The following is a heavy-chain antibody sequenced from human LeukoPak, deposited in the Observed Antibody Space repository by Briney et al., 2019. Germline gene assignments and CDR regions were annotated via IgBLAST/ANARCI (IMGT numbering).Heavy chain of an antibody. Sequence: ASVKVSCKASGGTFSSYAISWVRQAPGQGLEWMGGIVPIFGTANYAQKFQGRVTITTDESTSTAYMELSSLRSEDTAVYYCAREGSSSSFPYYYYMDVWGKGTTVTVSS. CDR2: IVPIFGTA. V-gene: IGHV1-69*05. CDR1: GGTFSSYA. D-gene: IGHD6-6*01. CDR3: AREGSSSSFPYYYYMDV. J-gene: IGHJ6*03.